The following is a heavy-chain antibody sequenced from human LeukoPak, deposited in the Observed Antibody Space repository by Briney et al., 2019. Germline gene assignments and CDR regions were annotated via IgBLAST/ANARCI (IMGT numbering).Heavy chain of an antibody. V-gene: IGHV3-11*05. CDR3: AKGSATTVVTIDY. Sequence: KSGGSLRLSCAASGFTFSDYYMSWIRQAPGRGLEWVSYISSSSSYTDYADSVKGRFTISRDNAKNSLFLQMNSLRAEDTAVYYCAKGSATTVVTIDYWGQGTLVTVSS. J-gene: IGHJ4*02. CDR1: GFTFSDYY. D-gene: IGHD4-23*01. CDR2: ISSSSSYT.